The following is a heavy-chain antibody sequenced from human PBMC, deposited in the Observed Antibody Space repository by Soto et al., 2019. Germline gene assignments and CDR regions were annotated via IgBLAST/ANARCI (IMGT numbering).Heavy chain of an antibody. V-gene: IGHV1-69*06. D-gene: IGHD3-10*01. CDR2: IIPIFGTA. Sequence: SVKVSCKASGGTFSSYAISWVRQAPGQGLEWMGGIIPIFGTANYAQKFQGRVTITADKSTSTAYMELSSLRSEDTAVYYCASDHYGSGSYSEFDPWGQEPWSPSPQ. J-gene: IGHJ5*02. CDR3: ASDHYGSGSYSEFDP. CDR1: GGTFSSYA.